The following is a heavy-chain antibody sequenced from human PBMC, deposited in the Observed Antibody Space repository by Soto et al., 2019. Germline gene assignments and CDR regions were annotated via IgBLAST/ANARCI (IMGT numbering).Heavy chain of an antibody. Sequence: GGSLSLSCATSGFSFSNYAMSWVRQAPGKGLEWVAAITSVGYTYYVDSLKGRFTISRDNSKNTLYLQMNSLRAEDTAVYYCAKDLIDYSNSYFDYWGQGTLVTVSS. J-gene: IGHJ4*02. CDR3: AKDLIDYSNSYFDY. V-gene: IGHV3-23*01. CDR1: GFSFSNYA. D-gene: IGHD4-4*01. CDR2: ITSVGYT.